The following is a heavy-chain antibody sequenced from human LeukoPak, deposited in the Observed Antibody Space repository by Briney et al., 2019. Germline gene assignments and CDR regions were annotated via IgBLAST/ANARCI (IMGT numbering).Heavy chain of an antibody. Sequence: GGSLRLSCAASGFTFSSYWMNWARQAPGKGLEWVASINHNGNVNYYVDSVKGRFTISRDNAKNSLYLQLSNLRAEDTAVYFCARGGGLDVWGQGATVTVSS. J-gene: IGHJ6*02. CDR2: INHNGNVN. CDR1: GFTFSSYW. CDR3: ARGGGLDV. D-gene: IGHD3-16*01. V-gene: IGHV3-7*03.